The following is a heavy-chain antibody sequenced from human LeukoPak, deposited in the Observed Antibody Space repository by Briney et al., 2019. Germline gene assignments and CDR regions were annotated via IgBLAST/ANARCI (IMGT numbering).Heavy chain of an antibody. CDR1: GGSMTGTAYY. CDR3: ARNVSAGYFDY. J-gene: IGHJ4*01. D-gene: IGHD2-8*01. Sequence: SETLSLSCSVSGGSMTGTAYYWAWISQPPGKGLECIGSVYYSESTSYSPSLKSRVTISVDTSKNQFSLRLSSVTAADTAVYYCARNVSAGYFDYWGHGTLVTVSS. CDR2: VYYSEST. V-gene: IGHV4-39*01.